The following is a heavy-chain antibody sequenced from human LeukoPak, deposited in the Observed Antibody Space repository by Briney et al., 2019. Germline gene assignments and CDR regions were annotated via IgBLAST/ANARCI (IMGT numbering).Heavy chain of an antibody. J-gene: IGHJ3*02. CDR1: EFTFSSYW. D-gene: IGHD2-15*01. CDR2: ISGDGRST. V-gene: IGHV3-74*01. CDR3: ARDTLFCSGGYCYHDI. Sequence: GGSLRPSCAASEFTFSSYWMHWVRQAPGKGLVWVSRISGDGRSTSYADSVKGRFTISRDNAKNTMYLQMNSLRAEDTAVYYCARDTLFCSGGYCYHDIWGQGTMVTVSS.